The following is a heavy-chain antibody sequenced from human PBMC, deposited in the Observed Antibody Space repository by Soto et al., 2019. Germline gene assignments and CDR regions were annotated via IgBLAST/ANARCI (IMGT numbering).Heavy chain of an antibody. CDR3: ASYVLRSFDGGFDY. Sequence: SETLSLTCTVSGGSISSHYWSWFRQHPGKGLGWIGYIYYSGDTNYNPSLKSRVTISVDTSKNQFSLKLSSVTAADTAVYYCASYVLRSFDGGFDYWGQGTLVTVSS. D-gene: IGHD3-9*01. CDR2: IYYSGDT. V-gene: IGHV4-59*11. J-gene: IGHJ4*02. CDR1: GGSISSHY.